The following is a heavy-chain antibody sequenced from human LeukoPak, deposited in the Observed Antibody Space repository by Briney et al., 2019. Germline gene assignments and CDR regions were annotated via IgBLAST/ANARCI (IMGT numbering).Heavy chain of an antibody. CDR3: VKDFGGNSDY. CDR2: INEDGRVT. V-gene: IGHV3-74*01. D-gene: IGHD4-23*01. J-gene: IGHJ4*02. Sequence: GGSLRLSCAASRFNVNNYWMHWVRQAPGKGLVWVSRINEDGRVTSYAGSVRGRFTISRDSVENTLLLQMNSLRAEDTAVYYCVKDFGGNSDYWGQGTLVTVSS. CDR1: RFNVNNYW.